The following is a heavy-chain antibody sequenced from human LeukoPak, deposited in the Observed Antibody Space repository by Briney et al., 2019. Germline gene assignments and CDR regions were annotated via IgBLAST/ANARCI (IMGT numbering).Heavy chain of an antibody. J-gene: IGHJ4*02. Sequence: PGGSLRLSCAASEFTFSSYAMSWVRQAPGKRLEWVSTVSGSGGNTYYADSVKGRFTISRDNSENTLYLQMNSLRAQDTAVYYCAKSLAVPGSPDYWGQGTLVTVSS. CDR2: VSGSGGNT. D-gene: IGHD6-19*01. V-gene: IGHV3-23*01. CDR1: EFTFSSYA. CDR3: AKSLAVPGSPDY.